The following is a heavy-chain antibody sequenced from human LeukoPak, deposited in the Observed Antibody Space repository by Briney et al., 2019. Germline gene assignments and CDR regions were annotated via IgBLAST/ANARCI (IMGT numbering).Heavy chain of an antibody. J-gene: IGHJ4*02. Sequence: GASVKVSCKASGYTFTNYYIHWVRQAPGQGLEWVGIINTSGGGTNYAQKFQGRVTMTRDTSTSTVYMELSSLRSEDTAVYYCATTHYYDSSGYGWGQGTLVTVSS. V-gene: IGHV1-46*01. CDR3: ATTHYYDSSGYG. CDR2: INTSGGGT. CDR1: GYTFTNYY. D-gene: IGHD3-22*01.